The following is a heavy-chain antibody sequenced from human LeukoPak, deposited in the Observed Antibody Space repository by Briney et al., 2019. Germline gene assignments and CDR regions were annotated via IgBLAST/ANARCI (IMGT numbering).Heavy chain of an antibody. CDR3: ARDPISSSWYGGGDY. V-gene: IGHV4-61*02. J-gene: IGHJ4*02. D-gene: IGHD6-13*01. Sequence: SETLSLTCTVSGGSISSGSYYWSWIRQPAGKGLEWIGRIYTSGSTNYNPSLKSRVTISVDTSKNQFSLKLSSVTAADTAVYYCARDPISSSWYGGGDYWGQGTLVTVSS. CDR1: GGSISSGSYY. CDR2: IYTSGST.